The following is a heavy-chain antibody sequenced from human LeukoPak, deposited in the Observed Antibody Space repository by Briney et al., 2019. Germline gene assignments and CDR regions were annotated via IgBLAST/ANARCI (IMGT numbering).Heavy chain of an antibody. CDR3: AGGNHYDFWSGDGYFDY. CDR2: TVVGSGHT. Sequence: TSGKVSCNAAGFTFTSSAMQWVPEARGQRLKWRGWTVVGSGHTNYAQKFQERVTITRDMSTSTAYMELSSLRSEDTAVYYCAGGNHYDFWSGDGYFDYWGQGTLVTVSS. CDR1: GFTFTSSA. D-gene: IGHD3-3*01. J-gene: IGHJ4*02. V-gene: IGHV1-58*02.